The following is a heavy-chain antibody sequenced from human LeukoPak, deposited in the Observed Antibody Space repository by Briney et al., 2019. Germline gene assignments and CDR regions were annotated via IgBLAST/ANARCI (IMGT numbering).Heavy chain of an antibody. CDR3: AKDRSDSGGFDYYYGMDV. D-gene: IGHD1-14*01. CDR1: GFTFDDYA. V-gene: IGHV3-9*01. J-gene: IGHJ6*02. CDR2: ISWNSGSI. Sequence: GGSLRLSCAASGFTFDDYAMHWVRHAPGKGLEWVSGISWNSGSIGYADSVKGRFTISRDNAKNSLYLQMNSLRAEDTALYYCAKDRSDSGGFDYYYGMDVWGQGTTVTVSS.